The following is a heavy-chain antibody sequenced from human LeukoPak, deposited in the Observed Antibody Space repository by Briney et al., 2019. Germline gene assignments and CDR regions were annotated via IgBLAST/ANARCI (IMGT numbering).Heavy chain of an antibody. Sequence: NPSETLSLTCAVYGGSFSGYYWSWIRQPPGKGLEWIGEINHSGSTNNNPSLKSRVTISVDTSKNQFSLKLSSVTAADTAVYYCARGGGGMRIYGKNWFDPWGQGTLVTVSS. CDR3: ARGGGGMRIYGKNWFDP. V-gene: IGHV4-34*01. CDR2: INHSGST. J-gene: IGHJ5*02. CDR1: GGSFSGYY. D-gene: IGHD3-16*01.